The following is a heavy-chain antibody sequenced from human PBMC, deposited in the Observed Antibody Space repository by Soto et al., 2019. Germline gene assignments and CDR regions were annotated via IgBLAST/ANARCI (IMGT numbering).Heavy chain of an antibody. V-gene: IGHV4-34*01. J-gene: IGHJ4*02. CDR1: SGSFSGDY. Sequence: PSETLSLTCSIYSGSFSGDYWSWIRQPPGKGLEWIGEISQSGNTNYSPSLKSRVSISIDTSKKQFSLNLASVSAADTAVYYCARAPKVSGSSQTRPDFWGQGTLVT. CDR3: ARAPKVSGSSQTRPDF. D-gene: IGHD6-6*01. CDR2: ISQSGNT.